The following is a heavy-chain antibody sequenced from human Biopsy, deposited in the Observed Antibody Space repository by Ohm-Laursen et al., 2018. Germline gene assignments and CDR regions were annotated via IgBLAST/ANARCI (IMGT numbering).Heavy chain of an antibody. CDR1: GGSFSDYG. D-gene: IGHD4-17*01. CDR3: ATLTEDYGASPDS. V-gene: IGHV1-69*06. J-gene: IGHJ4*02. CDR2: VIPISNTA. Sequence: SSVKVSCKASGGSFSDYGLRWVRQAPGRGLEWMGRVIPISNTANYAQNFQDRLTITADRSTNTAYMELNSLRSEDTAVYFCATLTEDYGASPDSWGQGTLVVVSS.